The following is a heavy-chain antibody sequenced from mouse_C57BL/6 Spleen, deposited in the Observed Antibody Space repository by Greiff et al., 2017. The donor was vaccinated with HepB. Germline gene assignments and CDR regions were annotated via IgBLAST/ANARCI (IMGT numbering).Heavy chain of an antibody. V-gene: IGHV1-82*01. CDR2: IYPGDGDT. J-gene: IGHJ2*01. CDR3: ARDYGSSPPFDY. D-gene: IGHD1-1*01. CDR1: GYAFSSSW. Sequence: VQLQQSGPELVKPGASAKISCKASGYAFSSSWMNWVKQRPGKGLEWIGRIYPGDGDTNYNGKFKGKATLTADKSSSTAYMQLSSLTSEDSAVYFCARDYGSSPPFDYWGQGTTLTVSS.